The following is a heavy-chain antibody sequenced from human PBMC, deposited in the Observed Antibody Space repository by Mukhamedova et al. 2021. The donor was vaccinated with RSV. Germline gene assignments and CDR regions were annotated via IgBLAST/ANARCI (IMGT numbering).Heavy chain of an antibody. CDR2: IHRSGSA. V-gene: IGHV4-61*02. Sequence: IRQSAGKGLEWLGRIHRSGSADYNPSLKSRATISVDTSKNEVSLNLRSVTAADTAVYFCARDKPYYFDGSVSLEETTFEIW. J-gene: IGHJ3*02. D-gene: IGHD3-22*01. CDR3: ARDKPYYFDGSVSLEETTFEI.